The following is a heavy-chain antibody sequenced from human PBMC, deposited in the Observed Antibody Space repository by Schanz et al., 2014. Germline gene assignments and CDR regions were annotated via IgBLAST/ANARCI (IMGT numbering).Heavy chain of an antibody. J-gene: IGHJ4*02. Sequence: QVQLVQSGAEVKKPGASVKVSCKASGYTFTTYYMLWVRQAPGQGLEWMGMINPSGGSTTYAQKFQGRVTMTRDTSTSTVYMELSSLRSEDTAVYYCARDGVDAAAGGNYWGPGTLVTVSS. CDR3: ARDGVDAAAGGNY. CDR2: INPSGGST. CDR1: GYTFTTYY. V-gene: IGHV1-46*03. D-gene: IGHD6-13*01.